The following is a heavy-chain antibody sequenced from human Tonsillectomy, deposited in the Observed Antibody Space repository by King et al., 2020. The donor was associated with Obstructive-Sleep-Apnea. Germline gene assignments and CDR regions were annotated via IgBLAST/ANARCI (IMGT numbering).Heavy chain of an antibody. D-gene: IGHD7-27*01. CDR2: IYYSGKI. CDR3: AREISGDEGGYFDY. J-gene: IGHJ4*02. V-gene: IGHV4-59*01. CDR1: GGSISTYY. Sequence: VQLQESGPGLVKPSETLSLSCTVSGGSISTYYWSWIRQPPGKGLEWIGYIYYSGKINYNPSLESRVTRSIDTSKNQFSLKLSSVTAADTAVYYCAREISGDEGGYFDYWGQGTLVTVSS.